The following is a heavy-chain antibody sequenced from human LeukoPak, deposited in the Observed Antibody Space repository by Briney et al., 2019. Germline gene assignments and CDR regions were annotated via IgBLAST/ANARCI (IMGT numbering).Heavy chain of an antibody. V-gene: IGHV3-7*01. Sequence: GGSLRLSCAASGFTFSSYWMSWVRQAPGKGLEWEANIKQDGRENYYVDSVKGLFTIYRDNAKNSLYLQMNSLRAEDTAVYYCARGIVSTGRVNYYYYYYMDVWGKGTTVTVSS. CDR3: ARGIVSTGRVNYYYYYYMDV. CDR1: GFTFSSYW. CDR2: IKQDGREN. D-gene: IGHD3-10*01. J-gene: IGHJ6*03.